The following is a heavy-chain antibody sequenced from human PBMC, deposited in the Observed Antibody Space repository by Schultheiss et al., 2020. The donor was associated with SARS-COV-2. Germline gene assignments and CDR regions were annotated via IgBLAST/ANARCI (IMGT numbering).Heavy chain of an antibody. CDR1: GFTFSSYA. Sequence: GGSLRLSCSASGFTFSSYAMHWVRQAPGKGLEWVSSISSSSSYIYYADSVKGRFTISRDNAKNSLYLQMNSLRAEDTAVYYCARGSAAEDYWYFDLWGRGTLVTVSS. CDR3: ARGSAAEDYWYFDL. J-gene: IGHJ2*01. CDR2: ISSSSSYI. V-gene: IGHV3-21*01.